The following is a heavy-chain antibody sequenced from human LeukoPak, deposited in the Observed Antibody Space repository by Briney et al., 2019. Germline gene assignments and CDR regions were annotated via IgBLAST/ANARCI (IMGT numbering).Heavy chain of an antibody. V-gene: IGHV4-30-4*01. J-gene: IGHJ6*03. CDR1: GGSISSGDYY. CDR3: ARVDKGGVVPAARDRSYYYYYMDV. D-gene: IGHD2-2*01. CDR2: IYYSGST. Sequence: SETLSLTCTVSGGSISSGDYYWSWIRQPPGKGLEWIGYIYYSGSTYYNPSLKSRVTISVDTSKNQFSLKLSSVTAADTAVYYCARVDKGGVVPAARDRSYYYYYMDVWGKGTTVTVSS.